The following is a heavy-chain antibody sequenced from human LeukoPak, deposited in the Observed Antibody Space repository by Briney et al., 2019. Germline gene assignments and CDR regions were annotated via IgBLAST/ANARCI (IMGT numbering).Heavy chain of an antibody. Sequence: SVKVSCKASGYTFTSYGISWVRQAPGQGLEWMGGIIPIFGTANYAQKFQGRVTITTDESTSTAYMELSSLRSEDTAVYYCAREGAYCSSTSCHLQNWFDPWGQGTLVTVSS. CDR3: AREGAYCSSTSCHLQNWFDP. D-gene: IGHD2-2*01. CDR1: GYTFTSYG. J-gene: IGHJ5*02. V-gene: IGHV1-69*05. CDR2: IIPIFGTA.